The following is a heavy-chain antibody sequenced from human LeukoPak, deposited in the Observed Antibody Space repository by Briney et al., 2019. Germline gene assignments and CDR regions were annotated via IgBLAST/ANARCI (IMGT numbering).Heavy chain of an antibody. Sequence: TGGPLRLSCAASGFTVSSNYMSWVRQAPGKGLEWVSVIYSGGSTYYADSVKGRFTISRDNSKNTLYLQMNSLRAEDTAVYYCARVSPFCGGDCYSEENGMDVWGQGTTVTVSS. D-gene: IGHD2-21*02. CDR2: IYSGGST. CDR1: GFTVSSNY. CDR3: ARVSPFCGGDCYSEENGMDV. V-gene: IGHV3-66*01. J-gene: IGHJ6*02.